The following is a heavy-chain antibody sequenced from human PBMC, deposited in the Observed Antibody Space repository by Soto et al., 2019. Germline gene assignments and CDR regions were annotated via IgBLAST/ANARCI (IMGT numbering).Heavy chain of an antibody. CDR3: AKDRTDYDSSGYLDY. D-gene: IGHD3-22*01. CDR1: GFTFSSYG. CDR2: ISYDGSNK. J-gene: IGHJ4*02. V-gene: IGHV3-30*18. Sequence: QVQLVESGGGVVQPGRSLRLSCAASGFTFSSYGMHWVRQAPGKGLEWVAVISYDGSNKYYADSVKGRFTISRDNSKNTLYQQMNSLRAEDTAVYYCAKDRTDYDSSGYLDYWGQGTLVTVSS.